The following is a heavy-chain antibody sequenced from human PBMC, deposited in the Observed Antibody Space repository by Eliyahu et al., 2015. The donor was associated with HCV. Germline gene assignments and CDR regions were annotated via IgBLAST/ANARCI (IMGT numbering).Heavy chain of an antibody. Sequence: QVQLQESGPGLVKPSXTLSLTCTVSGXSISXGSYYWSWIRQPAGKGLEWIGRIYTSGSTNYNPSLKSRVTISVDTSKNQFSLKLSSVTAADTAVYYCARVTRYYYDSSGDYWGQGTLVTVSS. J-gene: IGHJ4*02. V-gene: IGHV4-61*02. D-gene: IGHD3-22*01. CDR3: ARVTRYYYDSSGDY. CDR2: IYTSGST. CDR1: GXSISXGSYY.